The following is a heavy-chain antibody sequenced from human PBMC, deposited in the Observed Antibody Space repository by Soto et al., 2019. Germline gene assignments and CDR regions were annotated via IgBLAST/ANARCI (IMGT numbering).Heavy chain of an antibody. CDR3: ARELYCSGGSCYPRHYGMDV. V-gene: IGHV1-69*13. Sequence: SVKVSCKASGGTFSSYAISWVRQAPGQGLEWMGGIIPIFGTANYAQKFQGRVTITADESTSTAYMELSSLRSEDTAVYYCARELYCSGGSCYPRHYGMDVWGQGTTVTVAS. CDR1: GGTFSSYA. D-gene: IGHD2-15*01. J-gene: IGHJ6*02. CDR2: IIPIFGTA.